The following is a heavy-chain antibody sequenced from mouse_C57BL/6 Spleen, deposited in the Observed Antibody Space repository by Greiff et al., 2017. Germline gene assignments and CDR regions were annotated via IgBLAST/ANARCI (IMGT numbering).Heavy chain of an antibody. D-gene: IGHD2-4*01. CDR2: INPGSGGT. V-gene: IGHV1-54*01. Sequence: QVQLQQSGAELVRPGTSVKVSCKASGYAFTNYLIEWVKQRPGQGLEWIGVINPGSGGTNYNEKFKGKATLTADKSSSTAYMQLSSLTSEDSAVYFCAREDGLRHYDMDYWGQGTSVTVSS. CDR3: AREDGLRHYDMDY. CDR1: GYAFTNYL. J-gene: IGHJ4*01.